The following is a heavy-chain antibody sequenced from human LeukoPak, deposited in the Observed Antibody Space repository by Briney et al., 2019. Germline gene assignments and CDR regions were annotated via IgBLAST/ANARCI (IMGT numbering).Heavy chain of an antibody. CDR2: MNPNSGNT. J-gene: IGHJ6*02. D-gene: IGHD1-26*01. V-gene: IGHV1-8*02. CDR3: ARGRGGSYKSYYGMDV. CDR1: GYTFSNYD. Sequence: ASVKVSCKASGYTFSNYDVNWVRQATGQGLEWMGWMNPNSGNTGYAQKFQGRVTMTRNTSISTAYMELSSLRSEDTAVYYCARGRGGSYKSYYGMDVWGQGTTVTVSS.